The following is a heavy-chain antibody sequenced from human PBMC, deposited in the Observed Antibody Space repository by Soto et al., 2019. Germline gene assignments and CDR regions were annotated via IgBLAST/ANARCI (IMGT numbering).Heavy chain of an antibody. Sequence: EVQVVESGGGWVQPGGSLKLSCAASGFTFSASALHWVRLPSGKGLEWIGRIRSKPNTYATAYAASLKGRFTISRDDSKSTAYLQMNSLETEDTAVYYCTRHLAEFWGQGTLVTVSS. D-gene: IGHD2-15*01. CDR3: TRHLAEF. J-gene: IGHJ4*02. V-gene: IGHV3-73*01. CDR1: GFTFSASA. CDR2: IRSKPNTYAT.